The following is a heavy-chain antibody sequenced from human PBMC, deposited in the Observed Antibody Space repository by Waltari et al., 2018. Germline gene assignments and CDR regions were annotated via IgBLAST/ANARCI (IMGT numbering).Heavy chain of an antibody. CDR3: ASGRIAVAAGFDS. J-gene: IGHJ4*02. D-gene: IGHD6-19*01. CDR1: GGSFSGYY. Sequence: QVQLQQWGAGLLKPSETLSLTCAVYGGSFSGYYWTWLRQPPGKGLEWIGEINHSGDSNYNPSLKRRFTISVDTSKNQFSLKVTSVTAADAAEYWCASGRIAVAAGFDSWGRGTLVTVSS. V-gene: IGHV4-34*02. CDR2: INHSGDS.